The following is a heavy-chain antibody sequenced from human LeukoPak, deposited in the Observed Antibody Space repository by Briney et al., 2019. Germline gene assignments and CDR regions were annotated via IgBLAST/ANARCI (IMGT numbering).Heavy chain of an antibody. CDR2: ISNKGATK. CDR1: GVNFTAYY. V-gene: IGHV3-11*01. D-gene: IGHD3-16*02. Sequence: GGSLRLSCATSGVNFTAYYMKGSREAPGEGLECVASISNKGATKSYAESLKGRFTISRDNTEKTVSLQMNSLRDEDAALYYCARAARGCAEECYTGYCDGWGQGTLVTVSS. CDR3: ARAARGCAEECYTGYCDG. J-gene: IGHJ1*01.